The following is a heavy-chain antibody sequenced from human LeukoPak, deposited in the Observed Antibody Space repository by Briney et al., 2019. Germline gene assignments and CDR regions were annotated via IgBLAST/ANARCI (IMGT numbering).Heavy chain of an antibody. CDR1: GFTVIISF. CDR3: TKTGGPWD. D-gene: IGHD7-27*01. V-gene: IGHV3-53*01. CDR2: IYNDGTT. J-gene: IGHJ4*02. Sequence: GGSLRLSCSASGFTVIISFMSWVRQAPGKGLEWVSVIYNDGTTYYADSAKGRFTISRDTPKNTLYLQMNALRADDTAVYYCTKTGGPWDWGRGTRVTVSS.